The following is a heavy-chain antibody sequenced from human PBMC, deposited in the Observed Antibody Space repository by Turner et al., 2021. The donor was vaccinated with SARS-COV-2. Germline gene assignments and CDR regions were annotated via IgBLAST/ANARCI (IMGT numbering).Heavy chain of an antibody. CDR2: INPNSGNT. CDR3: ASVGVGATEYMDV. V-gene: IGHV1-8*03. J-gene: IGHJ6*03. Sequence: QVQRVQSGAEVKKPGASGKGSCKAFGYTLPSYDFHWVLQSTGPGREWSGLINPNSGNTVYAQKFQGRGTITRNTSISTAYMELSSLRSEDTAVYYCASVGVGATEYMDVWGKGTTVTVSS. D-gene: IGHD1-26*01. CDR1: GYTLPSYD.